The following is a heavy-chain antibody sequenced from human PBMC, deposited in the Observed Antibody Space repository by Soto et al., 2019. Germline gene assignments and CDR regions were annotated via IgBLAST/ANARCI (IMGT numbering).Heavy chain of an antibody. CDR1: GGSISSGGYY. Sequence: SETLSLTCTVSGGSISSGGYYWSWIRQHPGKGLEWIGYIYYSGSTYYNPSLKSRVTISVDTSKNQFSLKLSSVTAADTAVYYCARDNYSSSWYGGNYYYYGMDVWGQGTTVTVSS. V-gene: IGHV4-31*03. CDR2: IYYSGST. CDR3: ARDNYSSSWYGGNYYYYGMDV. J-gene: IGHJ6*02. D-gene: IGHD6-13*01.